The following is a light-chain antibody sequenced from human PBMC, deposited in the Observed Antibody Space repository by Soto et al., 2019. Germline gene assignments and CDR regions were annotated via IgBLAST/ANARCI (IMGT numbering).Light chain of an antibody. V-gene: IGLV2-14*03. Sequence: QSALTQFASVSGSPGQSITISCTGTSSDIGGYDYVSWYQVHPGKAPKLLVYDVTNRPSGVSDRFSGSKSGSTASLTISGLQAEDDADYYCSSYTSSYSLIFGGGTKLTVL. CDR2: DVT. J-gene: IGLJ2*01. CDR1: SSDIGGYDY. CDR3: SSYTSSYSLI.